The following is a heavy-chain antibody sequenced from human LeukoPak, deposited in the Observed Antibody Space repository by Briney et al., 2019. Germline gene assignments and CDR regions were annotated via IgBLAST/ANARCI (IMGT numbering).Heavy chain of an antibody. J-gene: IGHJ3*02. Sequence: GGSLRHSCAASGFTFDDYAMHWVRQAPGKGLEWVSGISWNSGSIGYADSVKGRFTISRDNAKNSLYLQMNGLRAEDTALYYCAKDARYGAFDIWGQGTMVTVSS. D-gene: IGHD4-17*01. CDR3: AKDARYGAFDI. V-gene: IGHV3-9*01. CDR2: ISWNSGSI. CDR1: GFTFDDYA.